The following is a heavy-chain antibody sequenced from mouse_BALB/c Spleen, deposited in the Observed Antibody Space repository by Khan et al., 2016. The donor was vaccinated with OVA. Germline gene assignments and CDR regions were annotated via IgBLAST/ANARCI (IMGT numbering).Heavy chain of an antibody. D-gene: IGHD2-10*01. CDR1: GYTFTNYG. CDR2: INTYTGEP. V-gene: IGHV9-3-1*01. J-gene: IGHJ4*01. Sequence: QIQLVQSGPELKKPGEIVKISCKASGYTFTNYGMNWVKQAPGKGLKWMGWINTYTGEPTYADDFKGRFAFSLETSASTAYLQINNLKNEDTATYFCARPPYFSYVMVFWGQGTSITGSS. CDR3: ARPPYFSYVMVF.